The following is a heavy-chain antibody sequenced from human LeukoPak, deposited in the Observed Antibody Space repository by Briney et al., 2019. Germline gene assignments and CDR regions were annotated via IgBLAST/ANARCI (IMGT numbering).Heavy chain of an antibody. D-gene: IGHD3-3*01. CDR3: ARDPLDFWSGYYYYYYYGMDV. V-gene: IGHV1-18*01. Sequence: GASVKVSCKASGYTLTSYGISWVRQAPGQGLEWMGWISAYNGNTNYAQKLQGRVTMTTDTSTSTAYMELRSLRSDDTAVHYCARDPLDFWSGYYYYYYYGMDVWGQGTTVTVSS. J-gene: IGHJ6*02. CDR2: ISAYNGNT. CDR1: GYTLTSYG.